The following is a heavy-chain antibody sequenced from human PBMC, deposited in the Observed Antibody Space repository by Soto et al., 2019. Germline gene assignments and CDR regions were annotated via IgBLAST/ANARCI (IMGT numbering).Heavy chain of an antibody. CDR3: ARGPTDPGYYYYMDV. J-gene: IGHJ6*03. Sequence: GGSLRLSCAASGVTFSSYSMTWVRQAPGKGLEWVSSISSSSSYIYYADSVKGRFTISRDNAKNSLYLQMNSLRAEDTAVYYCARGPTDPGYYYYMDVWGKGTTVTVSS. V-gene: IGHV3-21*01. CDR1: GVTFSSYS. CDR2: ISSSSSYI.